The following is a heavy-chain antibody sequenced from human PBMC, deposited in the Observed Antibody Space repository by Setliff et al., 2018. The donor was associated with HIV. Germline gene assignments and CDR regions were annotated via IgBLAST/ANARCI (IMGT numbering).Heavy chain of an antibody. CDR3: ARGLMRYNFWGGRNDYHYMDV. Sequence: SETLSLTCSVSGGSISGYYWNWIRQPPGKGLEWIGCIYYSGSTTYNSSLKSRVTISLDTSKKQFSLKLNSVTAADTAVYYRARGLMRYNFWGGRNDYHYMDVWGKGTTVTVSS. V-gene: IGHV4-59*01. CDR2: IYYSGST. CDR1: GGSISGYY. J-gene: IGHJ6*03. D-gene: IGHD3-3*01.